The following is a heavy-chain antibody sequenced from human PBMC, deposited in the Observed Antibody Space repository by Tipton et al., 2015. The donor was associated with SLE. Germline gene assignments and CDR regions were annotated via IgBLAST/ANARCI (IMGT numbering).Heavy chain of an antibody. CDR3: AKDEVDSSSWYD. J-gene: IGHJ4*02. D-gene: IGHD6-13*01. CDR2: ISGGGDGT. Sequence: SLRLSCSASGFTFSNYAMNWVRQAPGKGLEWVSSISGGGDGTYYPDSVKGRFTISRDNSKNTLYLQMNSLTTEDTAVYYCAKDEVDSSSWYDWGQGTLVTVSS. V-gene: IGHV3-23*01. CDR1: GFTFSNYA.